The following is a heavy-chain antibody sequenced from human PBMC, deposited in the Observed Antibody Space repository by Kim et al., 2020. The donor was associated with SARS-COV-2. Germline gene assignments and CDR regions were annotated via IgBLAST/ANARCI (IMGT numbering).Heavy chain of an antibody. Sequence: GGSLRLSCAASGFTFSNAWMSWVRQAPGKGLEWVGRIKSKTDGGKTDYAAPVKGRFTISRDESKNTLFLQMNGRKTEDTAVYYCTTPVDTAMVLDDWGQGTLVTVSS. CDR2: IKSKTDGGKT. D-gene: IGHD5-18*01. J-gene: IGHJ4*02. CDR3: TTPVDTAMVLDD. CDR1: GFTFSNAW. V-gene: IGHV3-15*01.